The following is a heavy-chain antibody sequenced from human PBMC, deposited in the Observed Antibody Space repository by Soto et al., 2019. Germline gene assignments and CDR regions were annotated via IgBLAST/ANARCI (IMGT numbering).Heavy chain of an antibody. D-gene: IGHD2-21*02. CDR3: ARTTAAIHLNY. CDR1: GGSISSSSYY. Sequence: SETLSLTCTVFGGSISSSSYYWGWIRQPPGKGLEWIGSIHYSGSTDYNPSLKSRVTISVDTSRNQFSLKLNSVTAADTAVYYCARTTAAIHLNYWSQGTLVTVSS. J-gene: IGHJ4*02. CDR2: IHYSGST. V-gene: IGHV4-39*07.